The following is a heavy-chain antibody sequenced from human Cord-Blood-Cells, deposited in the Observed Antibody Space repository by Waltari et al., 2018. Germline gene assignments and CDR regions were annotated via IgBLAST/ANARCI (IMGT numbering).Heavy chain of an antibody. D-gene: IGHD7-27*01. Sequence: QVQLVQSGAEVKKPGASVKVSCKASGYTFTSYAMHLVRQAPGQRLEWMGWINAGNGNTKYSQKFQGRVTITRDTSASTAYMELSSLRCEDTAVYYCARDLGTEAPSDYWGQGTLVTVSS. CDR2: INAGNGNT. CDR1: GYTFTSYA. J-gene: IGHJ4*02. CDR3: ARDLGTEAPSDY. V-gene: IGHV1-3*01.